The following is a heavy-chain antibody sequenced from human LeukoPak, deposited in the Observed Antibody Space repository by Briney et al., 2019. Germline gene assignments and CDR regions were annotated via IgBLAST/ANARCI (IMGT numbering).Heavy chain of an antibody. Sequence: SETLSLTCTVSGGSITSSTYYWGWIRQPPGKGLEWIGTIYYTGSTYYKSSLKSRVTRSVDTSKNQFSLKLSSVTAADTAVYYCARFKNDYGRKDYYYYMDVWGKGTTVTISS. CDR1: GGSITSSTYY. CDR2: IYYTGST. CDR3: ARFKNDYGRKDYYYYMDV. V-gene: IGHV4-39*07. J-gene: IGHJ6*03. D-gene: IGHD4-17*01.